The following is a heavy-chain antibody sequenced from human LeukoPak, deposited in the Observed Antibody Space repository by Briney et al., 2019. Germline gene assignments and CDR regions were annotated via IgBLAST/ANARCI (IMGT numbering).Heavy chain of an antibody. V-gene: IGHV4-59*01. CDR1: GGSISSYY. J-gene: IGHJ6*02. Sequence: SETLSLTCTVSGGSISSYYWSWIRQPPGKGLVWIGNIYYSGSTNYNPSLKSRVTISVDTSKNQFSLKLSSVTAADTAVYYCARDRGDSSGYYSGYYGMDVWGQGTTVTVSS. D-gene: IGHD3-22*01. CDR3: ARDRGDSSGYYSGYYGMDV. CDR2: IYYSGST.